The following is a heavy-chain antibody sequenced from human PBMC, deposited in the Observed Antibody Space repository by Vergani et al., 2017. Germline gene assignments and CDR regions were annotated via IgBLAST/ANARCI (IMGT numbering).Heavy chain of an antibody. CDR2: SNHSGST. V-gene: IGHV4-34*01. CDR1: GGSFSGYY. J-gene: IGHJ4*02. D-gene: IGHD5-18*01. CDR3: ARSGYSYGR. Sequence: QVQLQQWGAGLLKPSETLSLTCAVSGGSFSGYYWSWIRQPPGKGLEWNGESNHSGSTNYNPSLKSRVTISVDTSKNQFSLKLSSVTAADTAVYYCARSGYSYGRWGQGTLVTVSS.